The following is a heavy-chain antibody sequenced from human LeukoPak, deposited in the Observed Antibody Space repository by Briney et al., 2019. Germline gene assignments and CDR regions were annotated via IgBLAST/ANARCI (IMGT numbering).Heavy chain of an antibody. CDR2: ISGSGGST. V-gene: IGHV3-23*01. CDR3: AKFPSFTIAAAGNSVY. Sequence: PGGSLRLSCAASGFTFSSYAMSWVRQAPGKGLEWVSAISGSGGSTYYADSVKGRFTISRDNSKNTLYLQMNSLRAEDTAVYYCAKFPSFTIAAAGNSVYWGQGTLVTVSS. CDR1: GFTFSSYA. J-gene: IGHJ4*02. D-gene: IGHD6-13*01.